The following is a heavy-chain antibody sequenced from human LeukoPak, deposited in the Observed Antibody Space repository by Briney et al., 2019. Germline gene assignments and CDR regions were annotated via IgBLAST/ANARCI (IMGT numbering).Heavy chain of an antibody. J-gene: IGHJ6*03. CDR1: GGSFSGYY. Sequence: SETLSLTCAVYGGSFSGYYWSWIRQPPGKGLEWIGEINHSESTNYNPSLKSRVTISVDTSKNQFSLKLSSVTAADTAVYYCARRELPLYYYYYYMDVWGKGTTVTVSS. D-gene: IGHD1-26*01. CDR3: ARRELPLYYYYYYMDV. CDR2: INHSEST. V-gene: IGHV4-34*01.